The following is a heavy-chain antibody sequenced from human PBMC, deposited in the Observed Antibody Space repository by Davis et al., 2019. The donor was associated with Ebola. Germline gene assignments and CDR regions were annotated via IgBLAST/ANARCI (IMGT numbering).Heavy chain of an antibody. Sequence: GESLKISCAASGFTFSSYGMHWVRQAPGKGLEWVAVISYDGSNKYYADSVKGRFTISRDNSKNTLYLQMNSLRAEDTAVYYCARPSGGRGYWGQGTLVTVSS. J-gene: IGHJ4*02. CDR3: ARPSGGRGY. D-gene: IGHD2-15*01. CDR1: GFTFSSYG. V-gene: IGHV3-30*03. CDR2: ISYDGSNK.